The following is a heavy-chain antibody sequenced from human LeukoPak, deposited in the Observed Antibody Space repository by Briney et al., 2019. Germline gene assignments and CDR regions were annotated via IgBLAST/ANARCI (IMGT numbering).Heavy chain of an antibody. CDR3: ATSMVRGLITRFDY. Sequence: GASLKIFGKGSGYIFTTYWIGWVLQKPPKSRVWMGAIYPDDSDPSYSPSFQGQVTISANKSIRTAYMQWSSLTASDTAMYYCATSMVRGLITRFDYWGQGTLVTVSS. CDR1: GYIFTTYW. V-gene: IGHV5-51*01. CDR2: IYPDDSDP. D-gene: IGHD3-10*01. J-gene: IGHJ4*02.